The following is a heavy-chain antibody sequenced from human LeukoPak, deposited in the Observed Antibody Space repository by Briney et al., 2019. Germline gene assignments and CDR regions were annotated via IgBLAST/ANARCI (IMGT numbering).Heavy chain of an antibody. Sequence: SETLSLTCAVSGGSISSGGYSWSWIRQPPGKGLEWIGYIYYSGSTNYNPSLKSRVTISVDTSKNQFSLKLSSVTAADTAVYYCARGGGSYIRLRDAFDIWGQGTMVTVSS. V-gene: IGHV4-61*08. D-gene: IGHD1-26*01. CDR3: ARGGGSYIRLRDAFDI. J-gene: IGHJ3*02. CDR2: IYYSGST. CDR1: GGSISSGGYS.